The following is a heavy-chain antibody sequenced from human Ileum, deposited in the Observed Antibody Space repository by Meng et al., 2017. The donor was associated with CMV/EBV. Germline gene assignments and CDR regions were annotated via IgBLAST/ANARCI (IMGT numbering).Heavy chain of an antibody. Sequence: GESLKISCAASGFTFSSYAMSWVRQAPGKGLEWVSAISGSGGSTYYADSVKGRFTISRDNSKNTLYLQMNSLRAEDTAVYYCAKVVGTPYYFDYWGQGTLVTVSS. CDR3: AKVVGTPYYFDY. V-gene: IGHV3-23*01. CDR1: GFTFSSYA. J-gene: IGHJ4*02. CDR2: ISGSGGST. D-gene: IGHD3-10*01.